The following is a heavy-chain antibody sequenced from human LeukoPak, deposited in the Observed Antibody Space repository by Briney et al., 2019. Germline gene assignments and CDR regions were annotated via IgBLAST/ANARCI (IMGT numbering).Heavy chain of an antibody. CDR1: GFDFSSYG. V-gene: IGHV3-23*01. CDR3: AKGDSYYDLLTCFDL. J-gene: IGHJ4*02. D-gene: IGHD3-9*01. CDR2: FSASSTIT. Sequence: GGSLRLSCAASGFDFSSYGMSWVRQSPGRGLEWVSTFSASSTITYYADSVKGRFTISRDNSKNTLYLQMHSLRDEDTAVYYCAKGDSYYDLLTCFDLWGPGTLVTVSS.